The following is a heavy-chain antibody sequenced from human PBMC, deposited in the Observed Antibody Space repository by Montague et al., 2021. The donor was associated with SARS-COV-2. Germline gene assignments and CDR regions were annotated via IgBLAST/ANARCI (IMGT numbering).Heavy chain of an antibody. J-gene: IGHJ4*02. CDR1: GDSISNYY. CDR2: IYYSGST. D-gene: IGHD2-8*01. CDR3: ATITLGYCTNGVCQPPDY. V-gene: IGHV4-59*08. Sequence: ETLSLTCTASGDSISNYYWSWIRQPPGKGLEWIGYIYYSGSTNYNPSLKSRVTISVDASKNQFSLKLSSVTAADTAVYYCATITLGYCTNGVCQPPDYWGQGTLVTVSS.